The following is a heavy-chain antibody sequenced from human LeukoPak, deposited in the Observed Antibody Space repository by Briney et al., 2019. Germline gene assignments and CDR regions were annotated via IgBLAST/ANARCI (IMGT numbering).Heavy chain of an antibody. D-gene: IGHD2-2*01. CDR1: GFTFSSYG. CDR3: AKGSRLGYCRRTNCSARY. Sequence: GGSLRRSCAASGFTFSSYGRHWVRQAPGKGLVGVAIIRYDGSNKYYADSVKGRFTISRDNSKNTLYLQMNRLRAEDTAVYYCAKGSRLGYCRRTNCSARYWGQGTLVTVSS. CDR2: IRYDGSNK. V-gene: IGHV3-30*02. J-gene: IGHJ4*02.